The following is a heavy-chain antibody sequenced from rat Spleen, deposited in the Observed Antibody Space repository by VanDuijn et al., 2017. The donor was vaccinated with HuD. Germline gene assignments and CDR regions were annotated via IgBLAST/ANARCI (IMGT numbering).Heavy chain of an antibody. V-gene: IGHV5-25*01. CDR3: TRRGYLSNWYFDF. CDR2: ISPSGGST. Sequence: EVQLVESGGGLVQPGRSLKISCTASGFIFRKYDMAWVRQAPTKGLEWVASISPSGGSTYYRDSVKGRFIVSRDNAKSTLYLQMDSLRSEDTAIYYCTRRGYLSNWYFDFWGPGTMVTVSS. CDR1: GFIFRKYD. D-gene: IGHD1-11*01. J-gene: IGHJ1*01.